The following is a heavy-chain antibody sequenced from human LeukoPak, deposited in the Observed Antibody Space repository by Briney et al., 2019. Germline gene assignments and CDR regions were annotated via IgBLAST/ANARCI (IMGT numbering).Heavy chain of an antibody. CDR3: ARLYCSSTSCRMGHAFDI. D-gene: IGHD2-2*01. CDR1: GGSISSAAYY. Sequence: PSETLALTCTVSGGSISSAAYYWSWIRQHPGKGLEWIGYIYYSGSTYYNPSLKSRVTISVDTSKNQFSLKLSSVTAADTAVYYCARLYCSSTSCRMGHAFDIWGQGTMVTVSS. V-gene: IGHV4-31*03. CDR2: IYYSGST. J-gene: IGHJ3*02.